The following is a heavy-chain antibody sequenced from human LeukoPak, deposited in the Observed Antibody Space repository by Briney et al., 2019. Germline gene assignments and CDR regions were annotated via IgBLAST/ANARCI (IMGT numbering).Heavy chain of an antibody. Sequence: GGSLRLSCAASGFTFTTYSMSWVRQAPGKGLEWVSAISGSGGSTYYADSVKGRFTISRDNSKNTLYLQMNSLRAEDTAVYYCAKDTTEMATTPPFDYWGQGTLVTVSS. CDR3: AKDTTEMATTPPFDY. J-gene: IGHJ4*02. CDR2: ISGSGGST. V-gene: IGHV3-23*01. D-gene: IGHD5-24*01. CDR1: GFTFTTYS.